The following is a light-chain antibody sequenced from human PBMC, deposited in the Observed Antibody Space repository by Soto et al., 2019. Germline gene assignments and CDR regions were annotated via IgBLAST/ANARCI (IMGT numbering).Light chain of an antibody. Sequence: IRMTQSASSLSASVGYRVTITFRASQSVGNFLNWYQQNPGLPPKYLIYAASNLQSGVPSRFSGSGSGTDFTLTISNLQPEDFATYYCQQSFTTWTFGQGTKVDI. V-gene: IGKV1-39*01. CDR1: QSVGNF. CDR2: AAS. CDR3: QQSFTTWT. J-gene: IGKJ1*01.